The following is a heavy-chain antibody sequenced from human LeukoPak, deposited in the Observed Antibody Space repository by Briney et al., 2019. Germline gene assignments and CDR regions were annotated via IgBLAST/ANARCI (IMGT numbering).Heavy chain of an antibody. CDR2: INAYNGNT. CDR3: ARELIAVAAPHNWFDP. Sequence: ASVKVSRKGSGYTFSSYGFSWGRPAPGQGLEWMGLINAYNGNTNYAQKLQGRVTMTTDTSTSTAYMELRSLRSDDTAVYYCARELIAVAAPHNWFDPWGQGTLVTVSS. CDR1: GYTFSSYG. V-gene: IGHV1-18*01. J-gene: IGHJ5*02. D-gene: IGHD6-19*01.